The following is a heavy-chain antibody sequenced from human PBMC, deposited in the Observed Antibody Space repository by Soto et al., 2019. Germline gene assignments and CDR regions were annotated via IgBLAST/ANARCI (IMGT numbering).Heavy chain of an antibody. CDR2: INAGNGNT. CDR1: GYTFTSYA. CDR3: ARAPSYYGMDV. Sequence: ASVKVSCKAPGYTFTSYAMHWVRQAPGQRLEWMGWINAGNGNTKYSQKFQGRVTITRDTSASTAYMELSSLRSEDTAVYYCARAPSYYGMDVWGQGTTVTLSS. V-gene: IGHV1-3*01. J-gene: IGHJ6*02.